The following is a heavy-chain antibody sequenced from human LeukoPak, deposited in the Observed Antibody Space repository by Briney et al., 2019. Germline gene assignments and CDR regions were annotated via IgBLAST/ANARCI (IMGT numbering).Heavy chain of an antibody. CDR1: GLTFRKYN. CDR3: AKDSGSYGLDP. V-gene: IGHV3-30*02. D-gene: IGHD3-10*01. Sequence: PGGSLRLSCAASGLTFRKYNIHWVRQAPGKGLEWVAFIQSDGSNKYYADSVKGRFTISRDNSKNTVYLQMNSLRPEDTAVFYCAKDSGSYGLDPWGQGTPVTVSS. J-gene: IGHJ5*02. CDR2: IQSDGSNK.